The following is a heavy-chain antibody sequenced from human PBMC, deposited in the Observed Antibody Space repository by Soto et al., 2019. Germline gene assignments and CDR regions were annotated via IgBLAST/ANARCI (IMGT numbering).Heavy chain of an antibody. CDR3: TRYTYTSRYSYFGMDV. V-gene: IGHV3-49*03. Sequence: GGSLRLSCTCFGFTFGDYAIRWSRQAPGKGLEWVGVIRSKAYGETTDYGASVKGRFTILRDDSKSIAYLQLNSLQSEDTGVYYCTRYTYTSRYSYFGMDVWGHGTAVTV. D-gene: IGHD2-2*01. J-gene: IGHJ6*02. CDR2: IRSKAYGETT. CDR1: GFTFGDYA.